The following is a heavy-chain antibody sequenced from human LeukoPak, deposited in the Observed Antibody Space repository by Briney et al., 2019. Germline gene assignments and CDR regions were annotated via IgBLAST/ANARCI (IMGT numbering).Heavy chain of an antibody. CDR2: ISGSGGST. CDR3: AKCDGATYKRYNWFDP. D-gene: IGHD1-1*01. V-gene: IGHV3-23*01. Sequence: PGGSLRLSCAASGFTFSSYAMSWVRQAPGKGLEWVSAISGSGGSTYYADSVKGRFTISRDNSKNTLYLQMNSLRAEDTAVYYCAKCDGATYKRYNWFDPWGQGTLVTVSS. J-gene: IGHJ5*02. CDR1: GFTFSSYA.